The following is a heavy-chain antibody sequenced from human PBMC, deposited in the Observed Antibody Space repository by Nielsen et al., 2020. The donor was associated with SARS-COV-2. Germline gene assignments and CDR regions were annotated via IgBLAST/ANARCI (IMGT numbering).Heavy chain of an antibody. V-gene: IGHV1-3*01. CDR3: ASSLGGYDYWGDYYYGMDV. D-gene: IGHD5-12*01. J-gene: IGHJ6*02. CDR2: INAGNGNT. Sequence: ASVKVSCKASGYTFTSYAMHWVRQAPGQRLEWMGWINAGNGNTKYSQKFQGRVTITRDTSASTAYMELSSLRSDDTAVYYCASSLGGYDYWGDYYYGMDVWGQGTTVTVSS. CDR1: GYTFTSYA.